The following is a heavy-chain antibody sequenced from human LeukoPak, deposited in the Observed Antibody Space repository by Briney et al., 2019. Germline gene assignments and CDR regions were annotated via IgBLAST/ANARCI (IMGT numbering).Heavy chain of an antibody. J-gene: IGHJ5*02. CDR1: GGSVSGYY. V-gene: IGHV4-34*01. Sequence: SETLSLTCAVYGGSVSGYYWSWIRQPPGKGLEWIGEINHSGSTNYNPSLKSRVTISVDTSKNQFSLKLSSVTAADTAVYYCARGGYYDFWSGYRSPNWFDPWGQGTLVTVSS. CDR3: ARGGYYDFWSGYRSPNWFDP. CDR2: INHSGST. D-gene: IGHD3-3*01.